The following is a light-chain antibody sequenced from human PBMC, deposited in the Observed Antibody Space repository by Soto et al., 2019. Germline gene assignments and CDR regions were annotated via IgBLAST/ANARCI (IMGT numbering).Light chain of an antibody. Sequence: EIVVTQSPGTLSLSPGERATLSCRASQSVSSSYLAWYQQKPGQAPRQLIYGASSRATGIPDRFSGSGSGTDFTLTITRLEPEDFEVYYCQHYRTSFGGGTRVEIK. CDR2: GAS. V-gene: IGKV3-20*01. CDR1: QSVSSSY. J-gene: IGKJ4*01. CDR3: QHYRTS.